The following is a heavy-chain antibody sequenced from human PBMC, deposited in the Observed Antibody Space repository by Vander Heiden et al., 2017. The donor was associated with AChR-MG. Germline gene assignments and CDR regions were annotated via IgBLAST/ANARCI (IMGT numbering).Heavy chain of an antibody. J-gene: IGHJ6*02. CDR2: IIPIFGTA. V-gene: IGHV1-69*01. D-gene: IGHD4-17*01. Sequence: QVQLVQSGAEVKTPGSSVKVSCKASGGTFSSYAISWVRQAPGQGLEWMGGIIPIFGTANYAQKFQGRVTITADESTSTAYMELSSLRSEDTAVYYCARIMTTVTTDYYYGMDVWGQGTTVTVSS. CDR1: GGTFSSYA. CDR3: ARIMTTVTTDYYYGMDV.